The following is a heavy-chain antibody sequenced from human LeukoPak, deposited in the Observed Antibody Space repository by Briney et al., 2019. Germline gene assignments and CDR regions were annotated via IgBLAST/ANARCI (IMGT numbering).Heavy chain of an antibody. CDR3: ARGGTKVEMATISAFDI. V-gene: IGHV4/OR15-8*02. J-gene: IGHJ3*02. Sequence: SEALCLSCAVSLDSTTSNFWSWVRQPPGKGLEWVWEIYSSGDPNYNPSLQSRVTISIDKSRNQIVLELSSVTAADTAVYYRARGGTKVEMATISAFDIWGQGTMVTVSS. CDR1: LDSTTSNFW. D-gene: IGHD5-24*01. CDR2: IYSSGDP.